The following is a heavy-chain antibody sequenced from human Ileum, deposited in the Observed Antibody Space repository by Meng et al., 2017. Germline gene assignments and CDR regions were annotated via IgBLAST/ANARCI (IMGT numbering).Heavy chain of an antibody. CDR2: FHPGSGA. V-gene: IGHV4-4*02. D-gene: IGHD2-21*01. Sequence: GQLQGSGPGLVKPAGTLSLTCAVSGGSISSGTWWSWVRQPPGKGLQWIGEFHPGSGATYNPSLKARVTISVDTSMQQFSLQLTSVTAADTAVYYCAKNGAYCLESWGQGTLVTVSS. CDR3: AKNGAYCLES. CDR1: GGSISSGTW. J-gene: IGHJ4*02.